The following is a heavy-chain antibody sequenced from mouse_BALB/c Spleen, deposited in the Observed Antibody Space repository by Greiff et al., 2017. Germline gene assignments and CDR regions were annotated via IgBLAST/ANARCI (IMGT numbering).Heavy chain of an antibody. Sequence: VQLQQPGAELVKPGASVKLSCKASGYTFTSYWMHWVKQRPGQGLEWIGEINPSNGRTNYNEKFKSKATLTVDKSSSTAYMQLSSLTSEDSAVYYCARWRNYYGNYDYWGQGTTLTVSS. V-gene: IGHV1S81*02. CDR2: INPSNGRT. CDR1: GYTFTSYW. D-gene: IGHD2-1*01. CDR3: ARWRNYYGNYDY. J-gene: IGHJ2*01.